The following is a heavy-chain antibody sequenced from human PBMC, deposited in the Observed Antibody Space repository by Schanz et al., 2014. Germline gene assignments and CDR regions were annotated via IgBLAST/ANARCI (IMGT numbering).Heavy chain of an antibody. CDR3: AKSQGSSFDS. CDR2: IYIGGNT. Sequence: EVQLVESGGGLVQPGGSLRLSCAASGFSVGNKYMNWVRQAPGKGLEWVSFIYIGGNTYYADSVKGRFTISRDNSKNTVYLQMNSLQTEDTAVYYCAKSQGSSFDSWGQGTLVTVSS. D-gene: IGHD6-13*01. V-gene: IGHV3-66*01. J-gene: IGHJ4*02. CDR1: GFSVGNKY.